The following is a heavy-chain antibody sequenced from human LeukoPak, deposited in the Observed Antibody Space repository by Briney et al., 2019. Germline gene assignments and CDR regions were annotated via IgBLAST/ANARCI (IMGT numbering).Heavy chain of an antibody. CDR2: ISGSGGST. CDR3: AKKVIASVQVAADY. CDR1: GLTFSSYA. V-gene: IGHV3-23*01. J-gene: IGHJ4*02. Sequence: PGGSLRLSCAASGLTFSSYAMSWVRQAPGKGLEWVSAISGSGGSTYYADSVKGRFTISRDNSKNTLYLQMNSLRAEDTAVYYCAKKVIASVQVAADYWGQGTLVTVSS. D-gene: IGHD2-15*01.